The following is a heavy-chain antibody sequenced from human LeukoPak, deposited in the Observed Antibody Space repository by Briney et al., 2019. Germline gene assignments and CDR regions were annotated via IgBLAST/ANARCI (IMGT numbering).Heavy chain of an antibody. CDR1: GGTFSSYA. CDR3: ARPVRDGYNYYFDY. V-gene: IGHV1-69*04. Sequence: ASVKVSCKASGGTFSSYAISWVRQAPGQGLEWMGRIIPILGIANYAQKFQGRVTITADKSTSTAYMELSSLRSEDTAVYYCARPVRDGYNYYFDYWGQGTLVTVSS. D-gene: IGHD5-24*01. CDR2: IIPILGIA. J-gene: IGHJ4*02.